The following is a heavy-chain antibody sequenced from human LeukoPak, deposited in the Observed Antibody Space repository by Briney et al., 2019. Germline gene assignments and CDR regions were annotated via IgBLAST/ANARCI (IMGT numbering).Heavy chain of an antibody. D-gene: IGHD1-1*01. CDR1: GGPFSGYY. V-gene: IGHV4-34*01. CDR3: ARARTVFDV. J-gene: IGHJ6*04. CDR2: INHSGST. Sequence: RTSETLSLTCAVYGGPFSGYYWSWIRQPPGKGLEWIGEINHSGSTNYNPSLKSRVTISVDTSKNQFSLKLSSVTAADTAVYYCARARTVFDVWGKGTTVTVSS.